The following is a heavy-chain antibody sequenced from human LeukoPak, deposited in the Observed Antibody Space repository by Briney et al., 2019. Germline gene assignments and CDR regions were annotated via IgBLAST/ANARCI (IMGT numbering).Heavy chain of an antibody. CDR1: KYTFTGYY. CDR3: ARGRGSGSLDY. CDR2: INPNSGDT. V-gene: IGHV1-2*02. J-gene: IGHJ4*02. D-gene: IGHD3-10*01. Sequence: ASVKVPCKASKYTFTGYYMHWVRQAPGQGLEWMGWINPNSGDTNYAQKFQGRVTMTRDTSISTAYMELSRLRSDDTAVYYCARGRGSGSLDYWGQGTLVTVSS.